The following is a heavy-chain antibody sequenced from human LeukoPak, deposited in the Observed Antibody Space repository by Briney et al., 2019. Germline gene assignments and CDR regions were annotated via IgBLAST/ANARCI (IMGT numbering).Heavy chain of an antibody. D-gene: IGHD4-11*01. Sequence: SETLSLTCTVSGGSINSGSYYWSWIRQPAGRGLEWIGRIYTSGTTNYNPSLKSRVTISLDTPKNQFSLNLGSVTAADTAVYYCARVLRNDYGNSAIDFWGQGTLVTVSS. CDR1: GGSINSGSYY. CDR2: IYTSGTT. J-gene: IGHJ4*02. CDR3: ARVLRNDYGNSAIDF. V-gene: IGHV4-61*02.